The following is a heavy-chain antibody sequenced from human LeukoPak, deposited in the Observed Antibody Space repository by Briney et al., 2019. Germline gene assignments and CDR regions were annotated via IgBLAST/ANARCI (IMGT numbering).Heavy chain of an antibody. D-gene: IGHD1-26*01. Sequence: ASVKASCKASGYTFTTYAIHWVRQAPGRRLEWLGWINTGNGGTRYSQTFQDRVTITRDTSASTAYMELSSLRPEDTAVYYCARDMGSGSLHFWGQGTLVTVSS. CDR3: ARDMGSGSLHF. CDR1: GYTFTTYA. CDR2: INTGNGGT. V-gene: IGHV1-3*04. J-gene: IGHJ4*02.